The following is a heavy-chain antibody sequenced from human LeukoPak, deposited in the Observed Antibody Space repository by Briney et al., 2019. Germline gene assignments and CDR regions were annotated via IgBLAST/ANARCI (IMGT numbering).Heavy chain of an antibody. CDR1: GFTFSSYS. Sequence: NPGGSLRLSCAASGFTFSSYSMNWVRQAPGKGLEWVSSISSSSYIYYADSVKGRFTISRDNAKNSRYLQMNSLRAEDTAVYYCARVLTTVSAGAFDIWGQGTMVTVSS. CDR2: ISSSSYI. J-gene: IGHJ3*02. D-gene: IGHD4-17*01. V-gene: IGHV3-21*01. CDR3: ARVLTTVSAGAFDI.